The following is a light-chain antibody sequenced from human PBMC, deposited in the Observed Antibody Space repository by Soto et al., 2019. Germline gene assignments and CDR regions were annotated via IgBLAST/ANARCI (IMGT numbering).Light chain of an antibody. Sequence: QSALTQPASVSGSPGQSITISCTGTSSDVGGYNYVSWYQQHPGKAPKLMLYEVSHRPSGVSNRFSGSKSGNTASLTISGLQAEDEADYYCSSYTSRSTWVFGGGTKLTVL. CDR3: SSYTSRSTWV. V-gene: IGLV2-14*01. CDR2: EVS. J-gene: IGLJ3*02. CDR1: SSDVGGYNY.